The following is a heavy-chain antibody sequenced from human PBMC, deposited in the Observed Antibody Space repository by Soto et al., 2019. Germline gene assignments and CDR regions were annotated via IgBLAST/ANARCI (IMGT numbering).Heavy chain of an antibody. CDR3: ARRIRFLEWLLWDY. J-gene: IGHJ4*02. CDR1: GGTFSSYA. D-gene: IGHD3-3*01. V-gene: IGHV1-69*13. CDR2: IIPIFGTA. Sequence: VASVKVSCKASGGTFSSYAISWVRQAPGQGLEWMGGIIPIFGTANYAQKFQGRVTITADESTSTAYMELSSLRSEDTAVYYCARRIRFLEWLLWDYWGQGTLVTVSS.